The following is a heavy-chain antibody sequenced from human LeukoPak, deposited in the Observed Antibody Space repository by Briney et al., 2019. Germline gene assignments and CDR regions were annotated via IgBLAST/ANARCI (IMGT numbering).Heavy chain of an antibody. CDR1: GFTFSSLA. J-gene: IGHJ4*02. CDR3: VSFYETY. V-gene: IGHV3-74*01. Sequence: PGGSLRLSCSASGFTFSSLALHWVRQAPGKGLVWVSHINSDGSWTSYADSVKGRFTISKDNAKNTVYLQMNNLRAEDTAVYYCVSFYETYWGRGTLVTVSS. CDR2: INSDGSWT. D-gene: IGHD2-2*01.